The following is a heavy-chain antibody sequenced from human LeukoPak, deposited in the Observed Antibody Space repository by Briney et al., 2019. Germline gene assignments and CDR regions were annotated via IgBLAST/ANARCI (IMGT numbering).Heavy chain of an antibody. J-gene: IGHJ5*02. D-gene: IGHD6-13*01. V-gene: IGHV3-9*03. CDR3: AKDRGSGIAAAGTSFQSWFDP. CDR2: ISWNSGSI. Sequence: GGSLRLSCAASGFTFDDYAMHWVRQAPGKGLEWVSGISWNSGSIGYADSVKGRFTISRDNAKNSLYLQMNSLRAEDMALYYYAKDRGSGIAAAGTSFQSWFDPWGQGTLVTVSS. CDR1: GFTFDDYA.